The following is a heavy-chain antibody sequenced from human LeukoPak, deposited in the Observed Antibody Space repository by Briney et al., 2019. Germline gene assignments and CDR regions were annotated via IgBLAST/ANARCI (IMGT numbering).Heavy chain of an antibody. CDR3: AREVYSSGWYDYFDY. CDR1: GGSITSYY. D-gene: IGHD6-19*01. CDR2: IFHSGST. V-gene: IGHV4-59*01. Sequence: PSETLSLTCSVSGGSITSYYWSWIRQPPGKGLEWIGNIFHSGSTNCNPSLKSRVTISVDTSKNQFSLKVSSVTAADTAVYYCAREVYSSGWYDYFDYWGQGALVTVSS. J-gene: IGHJ4*02.